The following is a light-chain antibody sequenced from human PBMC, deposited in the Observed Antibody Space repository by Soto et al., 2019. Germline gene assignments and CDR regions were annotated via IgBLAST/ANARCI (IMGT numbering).Light chain of an antibody. Sequence: DIVLTQFPGTLSLSPGERATLSCRASQSLTRNYLAWYQQKVGQAPRLLIYGANTRAAGIPDRFSGSGSGTDFTLTISSLEPEDFAVYYCQQYNKWRTFGQGTKVDIK. CDR3: QQYNKWRT. V-gene: IGKV3-20*01. J-gene: IGKJ1*01. CDR2: GAN. CDR1: QSLTRNY.